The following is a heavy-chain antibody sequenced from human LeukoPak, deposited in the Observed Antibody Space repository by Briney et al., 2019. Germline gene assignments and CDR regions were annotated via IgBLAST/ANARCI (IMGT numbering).Heavy chain of an antibody. D-gene: IGHD2-2*03. J-gene: IGHJ5*02. CDR1: GYTFTSYY. Sequence: ASVKVSCKASGYTFTSYYMHWVRQAPGQGLEGMGIINPSGGSTSYAQKFQGRVTMTRDTSTSTVYMELSSLRSEDTAVYYCASSLRMDNWFDPWGQGTLVTVSS. V-gene: IGHV1-46*01. CDR2: INPSGGST. CDR3: ASSLRMDNWFDP.